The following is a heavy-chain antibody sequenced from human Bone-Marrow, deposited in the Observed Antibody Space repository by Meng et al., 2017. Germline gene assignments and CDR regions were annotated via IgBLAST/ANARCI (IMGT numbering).Heavy chain of an antibody. V-gene: IGHV3-49*03. CDR3: TRERWELLSGAFDY. CDR1: GLNFGDYA. CDR2: IRSKAYGGTT. Sequence: GGSLRLSCTAAGLNFGDYAMSWFRQAPGKGLEWVGFIRSKAYGGTTEYAASVKGRFTISRDDSKSIAYLQMNSLKTEDTAVYYCTRERWELLSGAFDYWGQGTLVTVS. D-gene: IGHD1-26*01. J-gene: IGHJ4*02.